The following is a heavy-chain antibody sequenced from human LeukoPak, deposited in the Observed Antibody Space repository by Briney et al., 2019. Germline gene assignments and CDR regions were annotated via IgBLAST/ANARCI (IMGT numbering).Heavy chain of an antibody. CDR2: IYASGST. CDR3: ASPGYSSGWYAFDI. J-gene: IGHJ3*02. CDR1: GGSISSYY. V-gene: IGHV4-4*07. D-gene: IGHD6-19*01. Sequence: AETLSLTCTVSGGSISSYYWTWIRQPAGKGMEWIGRIYASGSTNYNPSLKSRVTMSVDPSKNQFSLRLKSVTAADTAVYYCASPGYSSGWYAFDIWGQGTMVTVSS.